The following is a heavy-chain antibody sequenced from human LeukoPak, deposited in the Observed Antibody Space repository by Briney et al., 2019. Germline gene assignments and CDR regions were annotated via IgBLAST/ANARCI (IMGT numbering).Heavy chain of an antibody. D-gene: IGHD3-22*01. CDR3: ARLSMYYYDSSGYYYLRNYYYYYMDV. CDR1: GGSFSGYY. CDR2: INHSGST. V-gene: IGHV4-34*01. J-gene: IGHJ6*03. Sequence: SETLSLTCAVYGGSFSGYYWSWIRQPPGKGLEWIGEINHSGSTNYNPSLKSRVTISVDTSKNQFSPKLSSVTAADTAVYYCARLSMYYYDSSGYYYLRNYYYYYMDVWGKGTTVTISS.